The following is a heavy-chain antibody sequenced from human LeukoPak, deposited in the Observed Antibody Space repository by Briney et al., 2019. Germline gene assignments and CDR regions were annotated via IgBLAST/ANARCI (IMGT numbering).Heavy chain of an antibody. J-gene: IGHJ4*02. V-gene: IGHV1-24*01. CDR3: ATAKVLCSGGSCRNYYFDY. Sequence: SSVKVSYKVSGYTLTELSMHWVRQAPGKGLEWMGGFEPEDGETIYAQKFQGRVTMTEDTSTDTAYMELSSLRSEDTAVYYCATAKVLCSGGSCRNYYFDYWGQGTLVTVSS. CDR1: GYTLTELS. CDR2: FEPEDGET. D-gene: IGHD2-15*01.